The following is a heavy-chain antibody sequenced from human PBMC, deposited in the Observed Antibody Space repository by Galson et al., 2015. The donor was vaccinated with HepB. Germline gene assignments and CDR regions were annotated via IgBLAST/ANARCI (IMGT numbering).Heavy chain of an antibody. CDR1: GLTLNTYN. V-gene: IGHV3-48*04. CDR3: AIYDYGGEIDY. D-gene: IGHD4-23*01. J-gene: IGHJ4*02. CDR2: ISVTSRTI. Sequence: SLRLSCAASGLTLNTYNMNWVRQAPGKGLEWVSYISVTSRTIFYADSVKGRFTVSRDNAKNSLYLQMNSLRAEDTAVYYCAIYDYGGEIDYWGQGTVVTVSS.